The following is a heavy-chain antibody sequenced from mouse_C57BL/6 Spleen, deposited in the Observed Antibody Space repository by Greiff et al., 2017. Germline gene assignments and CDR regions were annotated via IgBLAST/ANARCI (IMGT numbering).Heavy chain of an antibody. J-gene: IGHJ2*01. D-gene: IGHD2-1*01. CDR1: GYTFTSYW. CDR3: AISGVTGPLDY. Sequence: QVQLKQSGAELVKPGASVKGSCKASGYTFTSYWMHWVKQRPGQGLEWIGRIHPSDSDTNYNQKFKGKATLTVDKSSSTAYMQLSSLTSADSAVYYCAISGVTGPLDYWGQGATLTVSS. CDR2: IHPSDSDT. V-gene: IGHV1-74*01.